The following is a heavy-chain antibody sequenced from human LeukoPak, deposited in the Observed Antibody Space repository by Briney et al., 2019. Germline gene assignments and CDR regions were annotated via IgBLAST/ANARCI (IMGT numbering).Heavy chain of an antibody. V-gene: IGHV3-30*04. CDR2: ISYDGSNK. CDR1: GFTFSSYA. Sequence: GRSLRLSCAASGFTFSSYAMHWVRQAPGKGLEWVAVISYDGSNKYYADSVKGRFTISRDNSKNTLYLQMNSLRAEDTAVYYCARVSSSSSWYTDLDYWGQGTLVTVSS. D-gene: IGHD6-13*01. CDR3: ARVSSSSSWYTDLDY. J-gene: IGHJ4*02.